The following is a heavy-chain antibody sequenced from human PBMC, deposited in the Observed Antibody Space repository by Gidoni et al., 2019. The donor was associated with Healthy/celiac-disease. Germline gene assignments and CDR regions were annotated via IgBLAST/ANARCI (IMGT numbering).Heavy chain of an antibody. J-gene: IGHJ4*02. CDR3: ASPTVTTHPIDY. CDR2: ISGSGGST. CDR1: GFTFSSYA. D-gene: IGHD4-17*01. Sequence: EVQLLESGGGLVQSGGSLRLSCSASGFTFSSYAMSWVLQAPGKGLEWVSAISGSGGSTYYADSVKGRFTISRDNSKNTLYLQMNSLRPEDTAVYYCASPTVTTHPIDYWGQGTLVTVSS. V-gene: IGHV3-23*01.